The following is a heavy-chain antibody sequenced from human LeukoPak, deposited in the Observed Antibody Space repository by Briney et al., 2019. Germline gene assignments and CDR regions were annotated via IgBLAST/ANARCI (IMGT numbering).Heavy chain of an antibody. Sequence: GGSLRLSCAASGFSVSSNYMIWVRQAPGKGLDCVATIKYDGSEKYYADSVKGRFTISRDDAKNSLYLQMNSLRAEDTAVYYCARRNWFDPWGQGTLVTVSS. CDR2: IKYDGSEK. CDR3: ARRNWFDP. V-gene: IGHV3-7*05. CDR1: GFSVSSNY. J-gene: IGHJ5*02. D-gene: IGHD2/OR15-2a*01.